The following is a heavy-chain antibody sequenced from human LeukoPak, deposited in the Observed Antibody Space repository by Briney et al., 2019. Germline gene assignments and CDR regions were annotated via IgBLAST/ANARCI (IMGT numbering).Heavy chain of an antibody. Sequence: SETLSLTCTVSGGSISSYYWSWIRQPPGKGLEWIGYIYYSGSTNYNPSLKSRVTISVDTSKNQFSLKLSSVTAADTAVYYCARGGYSYGFGYWGQGTLVTVSS. V-gene: IGHV4-59*01. CDR1: GGSISSYY. CDR2: IYYSGST. J-gene: IGHJ4*02. D-gene: IGHD5-18*01. CDR3: ARGGYSYGFGY.